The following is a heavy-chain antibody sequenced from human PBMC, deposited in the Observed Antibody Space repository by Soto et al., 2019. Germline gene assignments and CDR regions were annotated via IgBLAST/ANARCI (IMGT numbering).Heavy chain of an antibody. V-gene: IGHV1-18*01. CDR2: ISGYNGNT. J-gene: IGHJ6*02. CDR3: ARDKGYGFGWSSSSGMDV. CDR1: GYTFSNFG. Sequence: QVQLVQSGAEVMTPGASVKVSCKASGYTFSNFGLSWVQQAPGQGLEWMGWISGYNGNTNSAERFQGRVTMTTDTSTSTAYMEVRSLTSDDTAVYYCARDKGYGFGWSSSSGMDVWGQGTTVTVSS. D-gene: IGHD5-18*01.